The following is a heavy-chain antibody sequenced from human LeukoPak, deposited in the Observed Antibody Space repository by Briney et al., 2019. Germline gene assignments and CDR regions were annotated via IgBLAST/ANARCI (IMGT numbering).Heavy chain of an antibody. J-gene: IGHJ6*03. CDR3: AKSGESITIFGVGYYYMDV. CDR1: GFTFSSYA. V-gene: IGHV3-23*01. D-gene: IGHD3-3*01. CDR2: ISGSGGST. Sequence: PGGSLRLSCAASGFTFSSYAMSWVRQAPGKGLEWVSAISGSGGSTYYADSVKGRFTISRDNSKNTLYLQMNSLRAEDTAVYYCAKSGESITIFGVGYYYMDVWGKGTTVTVSS.